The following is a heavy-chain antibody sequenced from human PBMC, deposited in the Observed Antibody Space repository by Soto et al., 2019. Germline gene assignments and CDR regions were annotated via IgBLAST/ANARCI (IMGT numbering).Heavy chain of an antibody. Sequence: QVQLQQWGAGLLKPSETLSLTCAVYGGSFSDYYWCWIRQPPGKGLEWIGEINHSGSTNYNPSLKSRVHISVDTSKQHISLKPSSVTAADTAVYYCAQSRDGYNPFDYWGQGTLVTVSS. J-gene: IGHJ4*02. V-gene: IGHV4-34*01. CDR1: GGSFSDYY. D-gene: IGHD5-12*01. CDR2: INHSGST. CDR3: AQSRDGYNPFDY.